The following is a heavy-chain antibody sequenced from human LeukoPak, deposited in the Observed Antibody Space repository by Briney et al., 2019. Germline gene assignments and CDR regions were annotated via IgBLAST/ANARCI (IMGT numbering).Heavy chain of an antibody. D-gene: IGHD3-22*01. CDR2: ISSSSSTI. J-gene: IGHJ3*02. V-gene: IGHV3-48*01. CDR1: GFTFSSYS. CDR3: ARDRGGLFTMIDAFDI. Sequence: GGSLRLSCAASGFTFSSYSMNWVRQAPGKGLEWVSYISSSSSTIYYADSVKGRFTISRDNAKNSLYLQMNSLRAEDTAVYYCARDRGGLFTMIDAFDIWGQGTMVTVPS.